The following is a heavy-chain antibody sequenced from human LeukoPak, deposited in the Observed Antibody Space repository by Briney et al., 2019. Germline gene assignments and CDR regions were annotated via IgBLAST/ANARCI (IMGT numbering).Heavy chain of an antibody. CDR3: ARFGNWRFDP. Sequence: PGGSLRLSCAASGLTVSDNYMTWVRQAPGKGLEWVSLIFSDGGTNYADSVKGRFTISRDNSKNTLYLQMNSLRAEDTAVYYCARFGNWRFDPWGQGTLVTVSS. CDR1: GLTVSDNY. CDR2: IFSDGGT. J-gene: IGHJ5*02. V-gene: IGHV3-53*01. D-gene: IGHD1-1*01.